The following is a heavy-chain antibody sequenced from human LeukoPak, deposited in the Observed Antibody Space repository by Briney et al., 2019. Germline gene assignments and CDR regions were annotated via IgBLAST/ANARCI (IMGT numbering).Heavy chain of an antibody. V-gene: IGHV4-34*01. CDR3: ARGRSPTYYYDSSGYYLFDY. CDR2: INHSGST. CDR1: GGSISSYY. J-gene: IGHJ4*02. D-gene: IGHD3-22*01. Sequence: SETLSLTCTVSGGSISSYYWSWIRQPPGKGLEWIGEINHSGSTNYNPSLKSRVTISVDTSKNQFSLKLSSVTAADTAVYYCARGRSPTYYYDSSGYYLFDYWGQGTLVTVSS.